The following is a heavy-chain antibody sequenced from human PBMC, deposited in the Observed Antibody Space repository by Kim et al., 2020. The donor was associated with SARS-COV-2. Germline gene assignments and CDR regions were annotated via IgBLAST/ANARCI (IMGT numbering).Heavy chain of an antibody. CDR2: ISGSGGTI. CDR3: VSDFSGSETYPKRGEY. D-gene: IGHD3-22*01. Sequence: GGSLRLSCAASGFTFSSYSMNWVRQAPGKGLEWISYISGSGGTISYADSVKGRFTISRDNAKKLLYLQMNSLRDEDTAVYYCVSDFSGSETYPKRGEYWGQETPGTVSS. CDR1: GFTFSSYS. V-gene: IGHV3-48*02. J-gene: IGHJ4*02.